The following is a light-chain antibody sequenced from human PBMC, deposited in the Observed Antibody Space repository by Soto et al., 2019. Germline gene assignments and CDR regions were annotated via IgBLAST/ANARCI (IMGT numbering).Light chain of an antibody. J-gene: IGKJ5*01. CDR3: MQSTQLPPT. CDR1: QSVSVNS. V-gene: IGKV3D-20*02. CDR2: EVS. Sequence: EIVLTQSPGTLSLSPGERATLSCRASQSVSVNSLAWYQQKGGQAPRLLIYEVSTRVSGVPDRFSGSGSGTDFTLEISRVETDDVGIYYCMQSTQLPPTFGQGTRLEIK.